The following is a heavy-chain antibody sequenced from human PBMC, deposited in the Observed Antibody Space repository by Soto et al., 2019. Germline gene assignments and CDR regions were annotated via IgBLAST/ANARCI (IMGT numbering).Heavy chain of an antibody. CDR3: ARKLRWYSSSSVHGSGEYSGYDYYYYYYYMDV. D-gene: IGHD5-12*01. CDR2: IWYDGSNK. V-gene: IGHV3-33*01. J-gene: IGHJ6*03. CDR1: GFTFSSYG. Sequence: PGGSLRLSCAASGFTFSSYGMHWVRQAPGKGLEWVAVIWYDGSNKYYADSVKGRFTISRDNSKNTLYLQMNSLRAEDTAVYYCARKLRWYSSSSVHGSGEYSGYDYYYYYYYMDVWGKGTTVTVSS.